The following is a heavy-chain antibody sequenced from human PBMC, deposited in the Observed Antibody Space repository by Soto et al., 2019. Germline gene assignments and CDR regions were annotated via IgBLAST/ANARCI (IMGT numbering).Heavy chain of an antibody. CDR3: AREAV. J-gene: IGHJ6*02. Sequence: EVQLVESGGGLVQPGGSLRLSCAASGFTFSGYWMSWVRQAPGKGLEWVANIKQDGSEQFYVDSVKGRFTISRDNAKNSLYLQLHRLRAEDTAVYYCAREAVWGQGTTVTVSS. CDR1: GFTFSGYW. CDR2: IKQDGSEQ. V-gene: IGHV3-7*05.